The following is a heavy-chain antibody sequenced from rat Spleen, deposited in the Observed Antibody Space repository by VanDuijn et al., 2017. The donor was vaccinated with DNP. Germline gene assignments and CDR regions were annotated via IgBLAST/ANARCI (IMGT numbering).Heavy chain of an antibody. J-gene: IGHJ2*01. Sequence: EVQLVESGGGLVQPGRSLKLSCAASGFSFSYYYMAWVRQAPKKGLEWVASISYEGSSTYYGDSVKGRFTISRDNAKSTLYLQMDSLRSEDTATYYCTTEDVYYGFDYWGQGVMVTVSS. CDR3: TTEDVYYGFDY. V-gene: IGHV5-20*01. CDR1: GFSFSYYY. D-gene: IGHD1-6*01. CDR2: ISYEGSST.